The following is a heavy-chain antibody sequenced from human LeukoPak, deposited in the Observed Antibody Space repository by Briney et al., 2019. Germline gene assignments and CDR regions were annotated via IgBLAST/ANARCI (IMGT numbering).Heavy chain of an antibody. CDR2: INPNGDNT. CDR1: GYTFTTYD. CDR3: ARARPNLYYFDF. V-gene: IGHV1-8*03. Sequence: ASVKVSCKASGYTFTTYDINWVRQATGQGLEWMGWINPNGDNTRYVQRFQGRVTFTRNTSLNTAYMELSSLTSDDTAVYYCARARPNLYYFDFWGQGTLVTVSS. J-gene: IGHJ4*02.